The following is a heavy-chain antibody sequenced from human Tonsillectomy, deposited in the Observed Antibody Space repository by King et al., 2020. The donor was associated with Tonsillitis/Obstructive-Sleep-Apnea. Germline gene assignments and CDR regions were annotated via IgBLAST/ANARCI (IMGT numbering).Heavy chain of an antibody. CDR3: AKREPYYYDSSGYYYYYGMDV. CDR2: ISRSGGST. D-gene: IGHD3-22*01. CDR1: GFTFSSYA. J-gene: IGHJ6*02. Sequence: VQLVESGGGLVQPGGSLRLSCAASGFTFSSYAMSWVRQAPGKGLEWVSAISRSGGSTYYADSVKGRFTISRDNSKNTPYLQMNSLRAEDTAVYYCAKREPYYYDSSGYYYYYGMDVWGQGTTVTVSS. V-gene: IGHV3-23*04.